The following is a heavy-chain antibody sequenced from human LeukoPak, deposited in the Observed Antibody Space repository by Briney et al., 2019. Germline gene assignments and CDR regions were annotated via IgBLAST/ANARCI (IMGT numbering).Heavy chain of an antibody. Sequence: PSETLSLTCAVYGGSFSGYYWSWIRQPPGKGLEWIGEINHSGSTNYNPSLKSRVTISVDTSKNQFSLKLSSVTAADTAVYYCARGHRYKVRGIDYWGQGTLVTVSS. J-gene: IGHJ4*02. CDR1: GGSFSGYY. CDR2: INHSGST. CDR3: ARGHRYKVRGIDY. V-gene: IGHV4-34*01. D-gene: IGHD3-10*01.